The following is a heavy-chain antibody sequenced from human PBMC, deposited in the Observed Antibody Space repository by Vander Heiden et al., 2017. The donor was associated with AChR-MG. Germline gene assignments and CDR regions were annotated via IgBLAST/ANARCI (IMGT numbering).Heavy chain of an antibody. Sequence: QLQLRESGPGPVKPWETLSLTCSVSGGSISSSYYYWGWIRQPPGKGLEWIGTIFYNGATQYNPSLKSRVRLSVDTSKNQFSLKLSSVTAADTAVYYCAMELRDNDASGIADYWGQGTLVPVS. D-gene: IGHD1-1*01. CDR1: GGSISSSYYY. J-gene: IGHJ4*02. CDR3: AMELRDNDASGIADY. CDR2: IFYNGAT. V-gene: IGHV4-39*01.